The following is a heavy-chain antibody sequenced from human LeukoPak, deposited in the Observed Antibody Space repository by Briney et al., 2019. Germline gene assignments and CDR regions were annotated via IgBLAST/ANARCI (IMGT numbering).Heavy chain of an antibody. CDR3: ARDKKGYCSGGSCCVY. CDR1: GGSISSYY. V-gene: IGHV4-59*01. Sequence: SETLSLTCTVSGGSISSYYWSWIRQPPGKGLEWIGYIYYSGSTNYNPSLKSRVTISVDTSKNQFSLKLSSVTAADTAVYYCARDKKGYCSGGSCCVYWGQGTLVTVSS. J-gene: IGHJ4*02. CDR2: IYYSGST. D-gene: IGHD2-15*01.